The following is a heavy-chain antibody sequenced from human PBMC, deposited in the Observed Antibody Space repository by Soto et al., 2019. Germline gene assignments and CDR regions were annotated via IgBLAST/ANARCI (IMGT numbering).Heavy chain of an antibody. CDR1: GYTFTSYG. CDR3: ARGGYCSGGSWPKKIMDV. CDR2: ISAYNGNT. V-gene: IGHV1-18*01. D-gene: IGHD2-15*01. Sequence: QVQLVQSGAEVKKPGASVKVSCKASGYTFTSYGISWVRQAPGQGLEWLGWISAYNGNTNYSQKLQRRVTMTTDTARSTAYMELRSLRSDDTAVYYCARGGYCSGGSWPKKIMDVWGKGTTVTVSS. J-gene: IGHJ6*03.